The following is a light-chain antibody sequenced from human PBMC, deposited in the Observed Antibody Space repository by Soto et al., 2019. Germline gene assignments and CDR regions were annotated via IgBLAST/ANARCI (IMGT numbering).Light chain of an antibody. CDR3: QQYSSYST. V-gene: IGKV1-5*03. CDR2: EAS. J-gene: IGKJ2*01. Sequence: DVQMTKSPSTLSASVGDRVTITCRASQSVSSWVAWYQQRPGKAPNLLIYEASNLQSGVPSRFSGSGSGTEFTLTISSLQPDDFASYYCQQYSSYSTFGQGTRLEIK. CDR1: QSVSSW.